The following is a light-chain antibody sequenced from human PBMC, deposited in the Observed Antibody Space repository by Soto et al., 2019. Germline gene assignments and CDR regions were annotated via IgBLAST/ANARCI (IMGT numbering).Light chain of an antibody. Sequence: DVAMTQSPLSLPVTLGQPASISCRSSQSLVYSGGNTYLNWFQQRPGQSPRRLIYKVSNRDSGVPDRFSGSGSGTDFALKISRVEAEDVGVYYCMQGTHWPITFGQGTRLEIK. CDR1: QSLVYSGGNTY. CDR2: KVS. CDR3: MQGTHWPIT. V-gene: IGKV2-30*01. J-gene: IGKJ5*01.